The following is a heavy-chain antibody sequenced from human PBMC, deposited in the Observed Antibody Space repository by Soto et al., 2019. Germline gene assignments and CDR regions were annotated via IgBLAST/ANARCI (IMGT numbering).Heavy chain of an antibody. V-gene: IGHV3-23*01. CDR1: GFIFDSHD. Sequence: EVHLLESGGGLVQPGGSLRLSCVASGFIFDSHDMSWVRQDPGKGLVWVSTSSYRGGSTYYADSVKGRFTVSRDNSKNTVYLQMNSLRVDETARYYCAKYCVSTSCYARYFDSWGQGTLVTVSP. J-gene: IGHJ4*02. D-gene: IGHD2-2*01. CDR2: SSYRGGST. CDR3: AKYCVSTSCYARYFDS.